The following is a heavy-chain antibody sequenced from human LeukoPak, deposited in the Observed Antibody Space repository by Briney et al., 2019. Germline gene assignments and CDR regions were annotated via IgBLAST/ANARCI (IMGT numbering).Heavy chain of an antibody. CDR2: IYTSGST. D-gene: IGHD6-13*01. J-gene: IGHJ5*02. V-gene: IGHV4-4*07. CDR1: GGPISSYY. CDR3: ARGIAAAGFTNWFDP. Sequence: SETLSLTCTVSGGPISSYYWSWIRQPAGKGLEWIGRIYTSGSTNYNPSLKSRVTMSVDTSKNQFSLKLSSVTAADTAVYYCARGIAAAGFTNWFDPWGQGTLVTVSS.